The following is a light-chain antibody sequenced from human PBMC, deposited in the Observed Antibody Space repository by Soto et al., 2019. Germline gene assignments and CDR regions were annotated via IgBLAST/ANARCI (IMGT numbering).Light chain of an antibody. J-gene: IGKJ4*01. Sequence: IQMTQSPSYLSASVGDRVTISCRASQSISRNLNWYQQKPGKALELLIYTASNLQSGVPSRVSGSGSGRDFALTISSLQPEDSAVYYGQQSHSSPLSFGGGAKVQFK. V-gene: IGKV1-39*01. CDR3: QQSHSSPLS. CDR2: TAS. CDR1: QSISRN.